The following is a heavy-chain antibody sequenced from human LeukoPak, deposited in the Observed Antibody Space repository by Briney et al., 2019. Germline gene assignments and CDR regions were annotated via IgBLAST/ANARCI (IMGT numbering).Heavy chain of an antibody. D-gene: IGHD3-16*01. J-gene: IGHJ4*02. CDR3: ARGSGYDGSRI. V-gene: IGHV4-59*12. CDR2: IYASGST. CDR1: GGSISIDY. Sequence: SETLSLTCTVSGGSISIDYWTWIRQPPGKGLEWIGYIYASGSTDYNPSLKSRVTISIDTSKSHFSLRLTSVTAADTAIYYCARGSGYDGSRIWGQGTLVTVSS.